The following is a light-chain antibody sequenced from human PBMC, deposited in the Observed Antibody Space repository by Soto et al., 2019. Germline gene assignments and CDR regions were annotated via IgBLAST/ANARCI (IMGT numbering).Light chain of an antibody. CDR3: QQYGRSPLT. CDR2: GAS. V-gene: IGKV3-20*01. CDR1: QSVSSSD. Sequence: EIVLTQSPGTLSLSPWERATLSCRASQSVSSSDLAWYQQKPGQAPRLLIYGASSRATGIPDRFSGSGSGTDFTLTISGLESEDFAVYYCQQYGRSPLTFGPGTKV. J-gene: IGKJ3*01.